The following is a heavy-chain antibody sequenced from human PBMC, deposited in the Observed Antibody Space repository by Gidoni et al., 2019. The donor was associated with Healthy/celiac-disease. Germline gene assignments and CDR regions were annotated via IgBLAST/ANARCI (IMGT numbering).Heavy chain of an antibody. V-gene: IGHV4-59*01. CDR1: GGSISSYY. J-gene: IGHJ5*02. CDR2: IYYSGST. D-gene: IGHD3-10*01. CDR3: ARGTIWFGDPSGSFDP. Sequence: QVQLQESGPGLVKPSETLSLTCTVSGGSISSYYWSWIRQPPGKGLEWIWYIYYSGSTNYNPSLKSRVTISVDTSKNQFSLKLSSVTAADTAVYYCARGTIWFGDPSGSFDPWGQGTLVTVSS.